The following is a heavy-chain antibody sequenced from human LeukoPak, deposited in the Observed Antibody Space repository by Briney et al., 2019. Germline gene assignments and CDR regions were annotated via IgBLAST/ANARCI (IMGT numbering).Heavy chain of an antibody. CDR3: ARAAEGIAAAGNWFDP. Sequence: SETLSLTCTVSGGSISSYYWSWIRQPPGKGLGWIGYIYYSGSTNYNPSLKSRVTISVDTSKNQFSLKLSSVTAADTAVYYCARAAEGIAAAGNWFDPWGQGTLVTVSS. CDR2: IYYSGST. V-gene: IGHV4-59*01. CDR1: GGSISSYY. J-gene: IGHJ5*02. D-gene: IGHD6-13*01.